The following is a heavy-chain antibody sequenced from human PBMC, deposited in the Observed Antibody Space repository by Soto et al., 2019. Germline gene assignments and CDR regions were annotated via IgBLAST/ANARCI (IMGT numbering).Heavy chain of an antibody. J-gene: IGHJ5*01. CDR1: GGTFSSYT. Sequence: GASVKVSCKASGGTFSSYTISWVRQAPGQGLEWMGRIIPILGIANYAQKFQGRVTITADKSTSTAYMELSSLRSEDTAVYYCATASHDFWSGYLNQNSFDSWGQGTLVTVSS. V-gene: IGHV1-69*02. D-gene: IGHD3-3*01. CDR2: IIPILGIA. CDR3: ATASHDFWSGYLNQNSFDS.